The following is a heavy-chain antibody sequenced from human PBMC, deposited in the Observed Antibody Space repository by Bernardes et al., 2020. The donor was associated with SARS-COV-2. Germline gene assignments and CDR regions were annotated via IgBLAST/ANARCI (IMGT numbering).Heavy chain of an antibody. CDR1: DGSFNGYS. CDR3: ATASYDSIWGTDD. Sequence: SETLSLTCAYDGSFNGYSWTWIRQPPGKGLEWLGEINHRGATYYSPSLKSRITVSLDRTKNHFSLKLTSVTAADTAVCYCATASYDSIWGTDDWAQGTLVTVSS. D-gene: IGHD3-16*01. V-gene: IGHV4-34*01. CDR2: INHRGAT. J-gene: IGHJ4*02.